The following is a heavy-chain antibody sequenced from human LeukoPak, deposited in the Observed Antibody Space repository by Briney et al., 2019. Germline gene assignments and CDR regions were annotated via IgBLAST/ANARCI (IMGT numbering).Heavy chain of an antibody. CDR1: GGSISGYY. J-gene: IGHJ4*02. CDR2: VFHSGST. Sequence: SETLSLTCTVSGGSISGYYWSWIRLPPGKGLEWIGYVFHSGSTNYNPSLKNRVTISVDTSKNQFSLKVTSVIAADTAVYFCARFPYSGISHYFDYWGQGALVTVSS. V-gene: IGHV4-59*01. D-gene: IGHD1-26*01. CDR3: ARFPYSGISHYFDY.